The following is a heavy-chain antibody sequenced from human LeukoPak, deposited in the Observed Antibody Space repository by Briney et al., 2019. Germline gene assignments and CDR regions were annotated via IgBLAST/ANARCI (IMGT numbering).Heavy chain of an antibody. J-gene: IGHJ4*02. CDR2: INAGNGNT. Sequence: ESTVKVSCKASGYTFTSYAMHWVRQAPGQRREWMGWINAGNGNTKYSQKFQGRVTITRDTSASTAYMELSSLRSEDTAVYSCARGVATNRYYFDYWGQGTLVTVSS. D-gene: IGHD5-12*01. V-gene: IGHV1-3*01. CDR3: ARGVATNRYYFDY. CDR1: GYTFTSYA.